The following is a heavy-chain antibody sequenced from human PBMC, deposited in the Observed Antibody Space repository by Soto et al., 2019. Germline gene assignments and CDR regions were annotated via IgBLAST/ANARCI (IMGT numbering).Heavy chain of an antibody. J-gene: IGHJ5*02. D-gene: IGHD2-2*01. V-gene: IGHV4-39*01. CDR2: ISYSGTS. CDR1: GGSISDDTYY. CDR3: ARLHCNSPNCVPLDP. Sequence: QLQLQESGPGLVKPSETLSLTCTVSGGSISDDTYYWGWIRQPPGKGLEWIGSISYSGTSSYNPSLRSRIPMSVDTSKTQLSLRLSSVIAADTAVYYCARLHCNSPNCVPLDPWGQGTLVIVSS.